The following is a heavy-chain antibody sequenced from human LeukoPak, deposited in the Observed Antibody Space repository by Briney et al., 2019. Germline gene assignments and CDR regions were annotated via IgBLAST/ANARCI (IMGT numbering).Heavy chain of an antibody. V-gene: IGHV3-30*02. D-gene: IGHD5-18*01. CDR2: IRYDGGNK. CDR3: AKDGGYSYGKSLDY. CDR1: GFTFSSYG. Sequence: GGSLRLSCAASGFTFSSYGMHWVRQAPGKGLEWVAFIRYDGGNKYYADSVKGRFTISRDNSKNTLYLQMNGLRAEDTAVYYCAKDGGYSYGKSLDYWGQGTLVTVSS. J-gene: IGHJ4*02.